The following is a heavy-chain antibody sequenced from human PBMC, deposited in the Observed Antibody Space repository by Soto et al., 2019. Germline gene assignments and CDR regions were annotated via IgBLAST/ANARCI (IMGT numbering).Heavy chain of an antibody. Sequence: SETLSLTCTVSGGSISSYYWSWIRQPPGKGLEWIGYIYYSGSTNYNPSLKSRVTISVDTSKNQFSLKLSSVTAADTAVYYCARSASGYSSSWYIPWFDPWGQGTLVTVSS. V-gene: IGHV4-59*08. CDR3: ARSASGYSSSWYIPWFDP. CDR1: GGSISSYY. CDR2: IYYSGST. J-gene: IGHJ5*02. D-gene: IGHD6-13*01.